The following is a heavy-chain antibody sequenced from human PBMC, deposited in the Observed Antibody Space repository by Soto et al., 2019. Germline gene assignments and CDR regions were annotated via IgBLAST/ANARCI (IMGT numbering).Heavy chain of an antibody. CDR2: IYYSGTT. Sequence: SETLSLTCTVSGGSISSGDYYWSWIRQPPGKGLEWLGYIYYSGTTYYNPSLKSRVTISVDTSKNQFSLKLTSVTAADTALYYCARVSRGTTYFDYWGQGTLVTVSS. CDR1: GGSISSGDYY. D-gene: IGHD4-17*01. J-gene: IGHJ4*02. V-gene: IGHV4-30-4*01. CDR3: ARVSRGTTYFDY.